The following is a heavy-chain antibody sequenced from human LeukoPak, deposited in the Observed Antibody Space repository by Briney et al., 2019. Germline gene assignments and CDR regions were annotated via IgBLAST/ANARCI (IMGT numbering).Heavy chain of an antibody. D-gene: IGHD5-18*01. CDR2: IYHSGST. CDR1: GYSISSGYY. CDR3: AREGYVDTAMGDDY. J-gene: IGHJ4*02. Sequence: PSETLSLTCTVSGYSISSGYYWGWIRQPPGKGLEWIGNIYHSGSTYYNPSLKSRVTISVDTSKNQFSLKLTSVTATDTAVYYCAREGYVDTAMGDDYWGQGTLVTVSS. V-gene: IGHV4-38-2*02.